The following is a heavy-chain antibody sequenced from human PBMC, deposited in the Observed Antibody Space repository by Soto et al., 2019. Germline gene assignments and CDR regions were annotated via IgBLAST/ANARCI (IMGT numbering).Heavy chain of an antibody. D-gene: IGHD5-12*01. V-gene: IGHV3-15*07. CDR1: GFPFSHAW. J-gene: IGHJ4*02. CDR3: ATETTYSGYDPQPT. Sequence: EVQLVESGGGLVKPGGPLRLSCATSGFPFSHAWMNWVRQVPGRGLEWVGLIKSKAEGGATDYAAPAKGRFTISRDDSKSTVFLQMDSLKTEDTAVYYCATETTYSGYDPQPTWGQGALVTVAS. CDR2: IKSKAEGGAT.